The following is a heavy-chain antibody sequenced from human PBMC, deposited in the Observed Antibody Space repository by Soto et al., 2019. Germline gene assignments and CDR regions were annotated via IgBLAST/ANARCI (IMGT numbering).Heavy chain of an antibody. Sequence: QVQLVESGGGVVQPGTSLRLSCVGSGFTFRSYVIHWVRQAPGKGLEWVALTSYDGSNNFYGDSVKGRFTISTDNASNTVELQMGSLRLEDTALYYCARWGKTGGLDVWGQGTLVSVSS. CDR1: GFTFRSYV. CDR3: ARWGKTGGLDV. CDR2: TSYDGSNN. V-gene: IGHV3-33*05. J-gene: IGHJ4*02. D-gene: IGHD3-16*01.